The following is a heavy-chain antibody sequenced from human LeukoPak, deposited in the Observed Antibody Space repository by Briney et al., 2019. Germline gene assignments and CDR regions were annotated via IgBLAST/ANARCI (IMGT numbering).Heavy chain of an antibody. J-gene: IGHJ6*03. Sequence: GGSLRLSCTASGCTFGDYAMSWVRQAPGQGLEWVGFVRSKAYGGTKEYAASVKGRFTISRDDSKSIAYLQMNSLKAEDTAVYYCTVSPKFVVVTAAMGPTYYMDVWGKRTTVTVSS. CDR3: TVSPKFVVVTAAMGPTYYMDV. CDR2: VRSKAYGGTK. CDR1: GCTFGDYA. V-gene: IGHV3-49*04. D-gene: IGHD2-2*01.